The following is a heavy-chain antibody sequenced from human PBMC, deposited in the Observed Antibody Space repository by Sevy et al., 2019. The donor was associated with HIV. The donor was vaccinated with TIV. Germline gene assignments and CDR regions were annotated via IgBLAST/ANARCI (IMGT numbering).Heavy chain of an antibody. Sequence: GGSLRLSCAASGFTFSSYWMSWVRQAPGKGLEWVANIKQDGSEKYYVDSVKGRFTISRDNAKNSQYLQMNSLRAEDTAVYYCARDRGYDSSGYMVYFDYWGQGTLVTVSS. D-gene: IGHD3-22*01. J-gene: IGHJ4*02. CDR1: GFTFSSYW. V-gene: IGHV3-7*01. CDR2: IKQDGSEK. CDR3: ARDRGYDSSGYMVYFDY.